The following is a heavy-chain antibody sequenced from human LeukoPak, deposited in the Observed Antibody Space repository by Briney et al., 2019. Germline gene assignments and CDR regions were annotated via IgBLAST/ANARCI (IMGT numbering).Heavy chain of an antibody. CDR1: GYTFTGYY. J-gene: IGHJ4*02. CDR3: ARDRSGRYKEIDY. Sequence: ASVKVSCKASGYTFTGYYMHWVRQAPGQGLEWMGWINPNSGGTNYAQKFQGRVTMTRDTSISTAYMELSRLRSDDTAVYYCARDRSGRYKEIDYWGQGTLVTVSS. V-gene: IGHV1-2*02. CDR2: INPNSGGT. D-gene: IGHD6-19*01.